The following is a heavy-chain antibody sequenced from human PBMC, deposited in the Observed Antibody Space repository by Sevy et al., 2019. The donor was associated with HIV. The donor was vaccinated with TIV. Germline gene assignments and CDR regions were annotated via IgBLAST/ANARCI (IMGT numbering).Heavy chain of an antibody. D-gene: IGHD3-3*01. CDR3: ARVQNFWSGYYKNLYYFDY. CDR1: GGSISSYY. Sequence: SETLSLTCTVSGGSISSYYWCWIRQPPGKGLEWIGYIYYSGSTNYNPSLKSRVTISVDTSKNQFSLKLSSVTAADTAVYYCARVQNFWSGYYKNLYYFDYWGQGTLVTVSS. CDR2: IYYSGST. J-gene: IGHJ4*02. V-gene: IGHV4-59*01.